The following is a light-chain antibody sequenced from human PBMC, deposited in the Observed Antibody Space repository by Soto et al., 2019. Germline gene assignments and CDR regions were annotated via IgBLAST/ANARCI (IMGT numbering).Light chain of an antibody. J-gene: IGLJ3*02. V-gene: IGLV1-44*01. CDR3: AAWDDSLNGVV. CDR2: NNN. Sequence: QLVLTQPPSASGTPGQRVTFACSGSSSNIGSTTVKWYQQLPGTAPKLLIYNNNQRPSGVPDRFSGSKSGTSASLAISGLQSEDEADYYCAAWDDSLNGVVFGGGTKLTVL. CDR1: SSNIGSTT.